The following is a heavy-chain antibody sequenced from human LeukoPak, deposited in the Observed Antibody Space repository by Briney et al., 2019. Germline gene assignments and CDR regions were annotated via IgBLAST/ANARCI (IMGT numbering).Heavy chain of an antibody. J-gene: IGHJ4*02. Sequence: SETLSLTCTVSGGSISSYYRSWIRQPAGKGLEWIGRIYSSGSTNYNPSLKSRVTMSVDTSMNQISLKLSSMAAADTAVYYCARNWFLDYWGQGILVTVSS. CDR2: IYSSGST. CDR1: GGSISSYY. V-gene: IGHV4-4*07. CDR3: ARNWFLDY. D-gene: IGHD3-9*01.